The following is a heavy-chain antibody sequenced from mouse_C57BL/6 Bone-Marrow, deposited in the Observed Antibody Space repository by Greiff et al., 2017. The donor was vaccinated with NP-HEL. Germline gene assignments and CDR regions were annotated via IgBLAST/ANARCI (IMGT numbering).Heavy chain of an antibody. J-gene: IGHJ3*01. CDR1: GYTFTSYW. V-gene: IGHV1-50*01. CDR3: ARFGYGSSCLFAY. D-gene: IGHD1-1*01. CDR2: IDPSDSYT. Sequence: QVQLQQPGAELVKPGASVKLSCKASGYTFTSYWMQWVKQRPGQGLEWIGEIDPSDSYTNYNQKFKGKATLTVDTSSSTAYMQLSSLTSEDSAVYYCARFGYGSSCLFAYWGQGTLVTVSA.